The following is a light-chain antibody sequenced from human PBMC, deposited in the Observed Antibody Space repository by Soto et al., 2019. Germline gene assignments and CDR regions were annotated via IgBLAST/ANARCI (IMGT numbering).Light chain of an antibody. CDR3: AAWDDSLNGHV. Sequence: QSVLTQPPSASGTPGQRVTMSCSGSRSNIGSNTVNWYQQLPGTAPKLLIHSNNQRPSGVPDRFSGSKSGTSASLAISGLQSEDEADYYCAAWDDSLNGHVFGGGTKLTVL. J-gene: IGLJ2*01. V-gene: IGLV1-44*01. CDR2: SNN. CDR1: RSNIGSNT.